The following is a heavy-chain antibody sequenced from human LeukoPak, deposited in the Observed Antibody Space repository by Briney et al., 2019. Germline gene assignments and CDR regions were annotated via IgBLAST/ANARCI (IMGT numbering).Heavy chain of an antibody. CDR1: GGSISSYY. CDR3: ARGTHYDILTGYYTDGAFDI. V-gene: IGHV4-59*01. CDR2: IYYSGST. Sequence: SETLSLTCTVSGGSISSYYWRWIRQPPGKGLEWLGYIYYSGSTNYNPSLKSRVTISVDTSKNQFSLKLSSVTAADAAVYYCARGTHYDILTGYYTDGAFDIWGQGTMVTVSS. J-gene: IGHJ3*02. D-gene: IGHD3-9*01.